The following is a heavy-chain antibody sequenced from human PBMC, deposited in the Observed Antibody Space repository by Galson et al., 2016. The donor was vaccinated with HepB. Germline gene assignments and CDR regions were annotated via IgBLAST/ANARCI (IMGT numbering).Heavy chain of an antibody. V-gene: IGHV4-4*02. CDR2: TYHTGST. J-gene: IGHJ4*02. D-gene: IGHD6-19*01. CDR3: ARHIAVAGTRGFDY. CDR1: GASVSSNW. Sequence: SETLSLTCAVSGASVSSNWWSWVRQPPGKGLDWIGETYHTGSTNFNPSLMSRVTISLDKSKNQLSLMLTPVTAADTAVYYCARHIAVAGTRGFDYWGQGALVTVSS.